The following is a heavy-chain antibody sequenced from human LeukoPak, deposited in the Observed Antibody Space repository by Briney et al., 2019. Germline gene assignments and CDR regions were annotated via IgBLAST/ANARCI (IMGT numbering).Heavy chain of an antibody. CDR3: ARDSTTYYYYYYMDV. Sequence: PSETLSLTCTVSGGSISSGSYYWSWIRQPAGKGLEWIGRIYTSGSTNYNPSLKSRVTISLDTSKNQFSLKLSSVTAADTAVYYCARDSTTYYYYYYMDVWGKGTTVTISS. CDR2: IYTSGST. V-gene: IGHV4-61*02. CDR1: GGSISSGSYY. J-gene: IGHJ6*03. D-gene: IGHD1-14*01.